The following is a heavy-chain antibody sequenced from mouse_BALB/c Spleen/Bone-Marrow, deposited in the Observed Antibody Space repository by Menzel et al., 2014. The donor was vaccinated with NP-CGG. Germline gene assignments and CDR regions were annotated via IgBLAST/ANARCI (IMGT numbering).Heavy chain of an antibody. V-gene: IGHV1-5*01. D-gene: IGHD3-1*01. CDR3: TTLARDKFDY. J-gene: IGHJ2*01. CDR2: IYPGNSDT. Sequence: EVKLQESGTVLARPGAAVKMSCKASGYTFXNYWMHWVKQRPGQGLEWIGTIYPGNSDTTYNQKFKGKATLTAVTSTSTAYMELSSLTNEDSAVYYCTTLARDKFDYWGQGTTLTVSS. CDR1: GYTFXNYW.